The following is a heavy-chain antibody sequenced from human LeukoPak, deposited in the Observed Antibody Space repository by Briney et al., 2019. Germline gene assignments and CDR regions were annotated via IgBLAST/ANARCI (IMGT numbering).Heavy chain of an antibody. Sequence: SGTLSLTCAVSGGSISSSDWWSWVRQPPGKGLEWIGEIYHSGSTNYNPSLKSRVTISVDKSKNQFSLNPSSVTAADTAVYYCARAGGTRGIEGIPLRGDAFDIWGQGTMVTVS. CDR1: GGSISSSDW. D-gene: IGHD1-26*01. J-gene: IGHJ3*02. CDR3: ARAGGTRGIEGIPLRGDAFDI. CDR2: IYHSGST. V-gene: IGHV4-4*02.